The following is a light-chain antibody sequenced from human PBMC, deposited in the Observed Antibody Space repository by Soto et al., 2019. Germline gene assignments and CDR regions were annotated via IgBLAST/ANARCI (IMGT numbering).Light chain of an antibody. J-gene: IGKJ4*01. V-gene: IGKV1-39*01. CDR3: QQSYSTPLT. CDR1: QSISSY. Sequence: DIHMTQSPSSLSSSVGDIVTITCQASQSISSYLNWYQQKPGKAPKLLIYAASSLQSGVPSRFSGSGSGTDFTLTISSLQPEDFATYYCQQSYSTPLTFGGGTKVDIK. CDR2: AAS.